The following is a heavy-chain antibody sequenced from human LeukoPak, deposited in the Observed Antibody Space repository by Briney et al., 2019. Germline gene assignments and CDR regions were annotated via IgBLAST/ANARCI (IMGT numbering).Heavy chain of an antibody. CDR2: ISGYNGNT. V-gene: IGHV1-18*01. J-gene: IGHJ4*02. D-gene: IGHD2-21*01. CDR3: ARSSSVTIPGYYFDY. Sequence: ASVKVSCKASGYSFSNYGITWVRQAPGQGLEWMGWISGYNGNTHYGQKLQGRVTMTTDTSTSTAYMELRSLRSDDTAVYYCARSSSVTIPGYYFDYWGQGTLLTVSS. CDR1: GYSFSNYG.